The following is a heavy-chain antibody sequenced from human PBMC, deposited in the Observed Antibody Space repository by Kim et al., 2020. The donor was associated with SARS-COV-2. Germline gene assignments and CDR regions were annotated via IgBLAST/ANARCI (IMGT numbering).Heavy chain of an antibody. CDR2: ISANGRGT. Sequence: GGSLRLSCEASGFSFNSYEMSWVRQAPGKGLEWLSYISANGRGTHYADSVKGRFTISRDNTKNSLYLQMNSLRVEDTAIYYCAREIQITHDAFDIWGQGTIVTVSP. CDR1: GFSFNSYE. V-gene: IGHV3-48*03. CDR3: AREIQITHDAFDI. J-gene: IGHJ3*02.